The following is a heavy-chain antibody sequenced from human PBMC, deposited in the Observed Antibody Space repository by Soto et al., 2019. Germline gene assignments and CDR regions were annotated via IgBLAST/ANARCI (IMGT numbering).Heavy chain of an antibody. CDR2: INHSGST. J-gene: IGHJ4*02. CDR3: ARSLYSSSWSY. D-gene: IGHD6-13*01. Sequence: QVQLQQWGAGLLKPSETLSLTCAVYGGSFSGYYWSWIRQHPGKGLEWIGEINHSGSTNYNPSLKSRVTISVDTSKNQFSLELSSVTAADTAVYYCARSLYSSSWSYWGQGTLVTVSS. CDR1: GGSFSGYY. V-gene: IGHV4-34*01.